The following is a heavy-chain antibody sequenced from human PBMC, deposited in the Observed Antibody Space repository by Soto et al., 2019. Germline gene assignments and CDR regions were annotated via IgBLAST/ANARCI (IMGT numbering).Heavy chain of an antibody. CDR2: IYYSGST. J-gene: IGHJ4*02. V-gene: IGHV4-59*08. CDR1: GGSISSYY. CDR3: ASYCSSTSCYGYYFDY. Sequence: PSETLSLTCTVSGGSISSYYWSWIRQPPGKGLEWIGYIYYSGSTNYNPSLKSRVTISVDTSKNQFSLKLSSVTAADTAVYYCASYCSSTSCYGYYFDYWGQGTLVTVSS. D-gene: IGHD2-2*01.